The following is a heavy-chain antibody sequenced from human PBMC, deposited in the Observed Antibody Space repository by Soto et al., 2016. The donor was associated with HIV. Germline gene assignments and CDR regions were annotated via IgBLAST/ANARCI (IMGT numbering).Heavy chain of an antibody. J-gene: IGHJ6*03. Sequence: VQLVESGGGVVQPGRSLRLSCAASGFTFSSYGMHWVRQAPGKGLEWVAVIWYDGSNKYYADSVKGRFTISRDNSKNTLYLQMNSLRAEDTAVYYCASSPPGPTVTYYYMDVWGKGTTVTVSS. CDR3: ASSPPGPTVTYYYMDV. CDR2: IWYDGSNK. D-gene: IGHD4-4*01. CDR1: GFTFSSYG. V-gene: IGHV3-33*01.